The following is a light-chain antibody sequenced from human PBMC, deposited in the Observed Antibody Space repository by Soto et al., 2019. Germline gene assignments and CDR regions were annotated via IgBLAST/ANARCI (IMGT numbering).Light chain of an antibody. V-gene: IGKV3-20*01. Sequence: EIVLTQSPGTLSLSPGERATLSCRASQNINSRYLAWYQQKPGQAPRLLIYGTSSRANGIPDRFSGSGSGTDFTLTISRLEPEDFVVYYCQQFGSSPGFTFGPGTKGDIK. CDR1: QNINSRY. CDR2: GTS. CDR3: QQFGSSPGFT. J-gene: IGKJ3*01.